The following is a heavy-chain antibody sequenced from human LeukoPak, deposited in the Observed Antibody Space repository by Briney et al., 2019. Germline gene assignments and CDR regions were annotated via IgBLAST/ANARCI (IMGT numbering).Heavy chain of an antibody. CDR1: GGSFSGYY. J-gene: IGHJ4*02. D-gene: IGHD3-3*01. Sequence: SETLSLTCAVYGGSFSGYYWSWIRQPPGKGLEWIGEINHSGSTNYNPSLKSRVTISVDTSKNQFSLKLSSVTAADTAVYYCARVRYYDFWSGYYPYFDYWGQGTLVTVSS. CDR3: ARVRYYDFWSGYYPYFDY. V-gene: IGHV4-34*01. CDR2: INHSGST.